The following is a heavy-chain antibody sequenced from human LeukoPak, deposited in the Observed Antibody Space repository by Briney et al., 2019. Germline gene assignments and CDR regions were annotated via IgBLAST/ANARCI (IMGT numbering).Heavy chain of an antibody. Sequence: GGSLRLSCAASGFTFSSYAMSWVRQAPGKGLEWVPAISGSGGSTYYADSVKGRFTTSRDNSKNTLYLQMNSLRAEDTAVYYCAKGGAAPLVWFDPWGQGTLVTVSS. J-gene: IGHJ5*02. V-gene: IGHV3-23*01. CDR2: ISGSGGST. CDR1: GFTFSSYA. D-gene: IGHD3-10*01. CDR3: AKGGAAPLVWFDP.